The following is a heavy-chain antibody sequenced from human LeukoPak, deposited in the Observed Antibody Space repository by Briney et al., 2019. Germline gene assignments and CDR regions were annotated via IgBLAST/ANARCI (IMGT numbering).Heavy chain of an antibody. CDR3: ARAARGQTGYFDY. V-gene: IGHV4-59*01. J-gene: IGHJ4*02. Sequence: SQTLSLTCTVSGGSISSYYWSWIRQPPGKGLEWIGYIYYSGSTNYNPSLKSRVTISVDTSKNQFSLKLSSVTAADTAVYYCARAARGQTGYFDYWGQGTLVTVSS. CDR1: GGSISSYY. D-gene: IGHD3-10*01. CDR2: IYYSGST.